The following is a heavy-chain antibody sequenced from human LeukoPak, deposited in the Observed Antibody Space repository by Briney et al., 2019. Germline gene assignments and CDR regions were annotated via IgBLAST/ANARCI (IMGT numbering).Heavy chain of an antibody. CDR3: ERHPIAAGGAYNWFDR. CDR2: IFPGDSDT. Sequence: AESPKIFCCASGYCFTSYWIGWVRQMPGKGLEELVIIFPGDSDTRYNPSFQGQVTISADKSINITSLQWINLNATDTAMYYSERHPIAAGGAYNWFDRWGQGTLVTVSS. D-gene: IGHD6-25*01. J-gene: IGHJ5*02. CDR1: GYCFTSYW. V-gene: IGHV5-51*01.